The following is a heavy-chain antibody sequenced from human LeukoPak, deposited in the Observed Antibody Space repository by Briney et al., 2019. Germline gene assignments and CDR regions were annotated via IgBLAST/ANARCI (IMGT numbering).Heavy chain of an antibody. D-gene: IGHD3-22*01. CDR2: ISAYNGNT. CDR3: ARDTGYYDSSGPIATYYFDY. Sequence: ASVKVSCKASGYTFTSYGISWVRQAPGQGLEWMGWISAYNGNTNHAQKLQGRVTMTTDTSTSTAYMELRSLRSDDTAVYYCARDTGYYDSSGPIATYYFDYWGQGTLVTVSS. V-gene: IGHV1-18*01. CDR1: GYTFTSYG. J-gene: IGHJ4*02.